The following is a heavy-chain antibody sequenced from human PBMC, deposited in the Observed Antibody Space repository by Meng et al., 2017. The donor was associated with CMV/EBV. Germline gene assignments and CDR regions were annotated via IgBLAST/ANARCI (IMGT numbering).Heavy chain of an antibody. CDR1: GFTFSGYW. J-gene: IGHJ6*02. D-gene: IGHD2-2*01. Sequence: GESLKISCAASGFTFSGYWMSWVRQAPGKGLEWVANIKEDGSEKDYVDSVKGRFTISRDNAKNSLFLQMNSLRAEDTAVYYCAKDRLVTYCSSTSCSYYYYGMDVWGQGTTVTVSS. V-gene: IGHV3-7*01. CDR2: IKEDGSEK. CDR3: AKDRLVTYCSSTSCSYYYYGMDV.